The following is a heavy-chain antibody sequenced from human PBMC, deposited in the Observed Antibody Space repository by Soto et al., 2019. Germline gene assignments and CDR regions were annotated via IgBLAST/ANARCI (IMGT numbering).Heavy chain of an antibody. CDR1: GFSLNTAGAG. CDR3: AHRGYGDYPRDNWFDP. CDR2: IYWNDDK. V-gene: IGHV2-5*01. Sequence: QITLRESGPTLVKPTQTLTLTCTFSGFSLNTAGAGVGWIRQPPGKALEWLALIYWNDDKRFSPSLKSKLTITKDTSRNQVVLTMTNMDPVDTATYYCAHRGYGDYPRDNWFDPGGQGTLVTVSS. J-gene: IGHJ5*02. D-gene: IGHD4-17*01.